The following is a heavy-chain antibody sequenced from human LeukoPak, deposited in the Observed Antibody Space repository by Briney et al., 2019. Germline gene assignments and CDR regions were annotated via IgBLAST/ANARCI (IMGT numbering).Heavy chain of an antibody. Sequence: GGSLRLSCAASGFTFDDYAMHWVRQAPGKGLEWVSLISWDGGSTYYADSVKGRFTISRDNSKNSLYLRMNSLRAEDTALYYCAKADYGDYVIDYWGQGTLVTVSS. CDR2: ISWDGGST. CDR1: GFTFDDYA. D-gene: IGHD4-17*01. J-gene: IGHJ4*02. V-gene: IGHV3-43D*03. CDR3: AKADYGDYVIDY.